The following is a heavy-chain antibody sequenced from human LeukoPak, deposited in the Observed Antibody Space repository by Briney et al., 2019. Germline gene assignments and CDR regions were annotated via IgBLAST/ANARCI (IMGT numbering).Heavy chain of an antibody. CDR3: ARGLAVRHYDFWSGYPLGRGRYYMDV. V-gene: IGHV4-34*01. Sequence: SETLSLTCAVYGGSFSGYYWSWIRQPPGKGLEWIGEINHSGSTNYNPSLKSRVTISVDTSKNQFSLKLSSVTAADTAVYYCARGLAVRHYDFWSGYPLGRGRYYMDVWGKGTTVTVSS. CDR1: GGSFSGYY. CDR2: INHSGST. D-gene: IGHD3-3*01. J-gene: IGHJ6*03.